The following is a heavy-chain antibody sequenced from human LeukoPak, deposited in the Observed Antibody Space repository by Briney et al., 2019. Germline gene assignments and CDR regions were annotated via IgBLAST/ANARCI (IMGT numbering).Heavy chain of an antibody. Sequence: GSLRLSCAASGFTFSSYSMNWVRQAPGKGLEWIGYIYYSGSTNYNPSLKSRVTISVDTSKNQFSLKLSSVTAADTAVYYCARLNDYYYYYMDVWGKGTTVTISS. CDR3: ARLNDYYYYYMDV. J-gene: IGHJ6*03. CDR1: GFTFSSYS. V-gene: IGHV4-59*01. CDR2: IYYSGST.